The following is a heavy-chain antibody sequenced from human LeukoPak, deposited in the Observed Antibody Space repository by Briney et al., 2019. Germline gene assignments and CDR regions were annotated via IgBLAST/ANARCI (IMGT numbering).Heavy chain of an antibody. CDR1: GYTFSGYY. J-gene: IGHJ3*02. D-gene: IGHD3-3*01. Sequence: ASVKVSCKASGYTFSGYYMHWVRQAPGQGLEWMGWINPNSGGTKYVQKFQGRVTMTSDTSISTAYMEVRRLTSDDTAVYYCARGTILEPFDIWGQGTMVTVSS. V-gene: IGHV1-2*02. CDR3: ARGTILEPFDI. CDR2: INPNSGGT.